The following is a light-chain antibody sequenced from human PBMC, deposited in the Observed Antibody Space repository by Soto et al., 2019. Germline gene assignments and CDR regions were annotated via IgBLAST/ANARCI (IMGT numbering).Light chain of an antibody. CDR1: QSLTSSY. Sequence: EIVLAQSKGTLSFSPGERATLSCRASQSLTSSYLAWYQQRPGQAPRLLIYGASTRATGIPDRFSGSGSGTDFTLTISRLEPEDFAVYYCQQYGSSPPWTFGQGTKVDIK. J-gene: IGKJ1*01. CDR2: GAS. V-gene: IGKV3-20*01. CDR3: QQYGSSPPWT.